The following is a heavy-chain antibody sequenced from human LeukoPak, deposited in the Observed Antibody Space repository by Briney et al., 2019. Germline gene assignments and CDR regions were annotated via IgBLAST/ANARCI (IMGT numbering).Heavy chain of an antibody. J-gene: IGHJ4*02. V-gene: IGHV3-11*04. CDR3: ARDDNWGFDY. D-gene: IGHD7-27*01. Sequence: GGSLRLSCAASGFAFSDYSMSWVRQAPGKGLEWIANTRGSGSGMGSGSYYAGAVQGRFTISRDNAKNSLYLQMNSLRAEDTAFYYCARDDNWGFDYWGQGALVTVSS. CDR2: TRGSGSGM. CDR1: GFAFSDYS.